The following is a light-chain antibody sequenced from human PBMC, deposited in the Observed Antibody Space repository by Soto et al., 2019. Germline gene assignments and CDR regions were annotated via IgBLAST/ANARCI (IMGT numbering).Light chain of an antibody. CDR2: GAS. V-gene: IGKV3D-7*01. J-gene: IGKJ1*01. CDR1: QCMSSNY. CDR3: QQDYNLPWT. Sequence: EIVMTQSPGTLSLSPGDRATLSCRASQCMSSNYLSWYQQKPGQAPRLLIYGASTRATGIPDRFSGSGSETDFTLTISSLQPEDFAVYYCQQDYNLPWTFGHGTKVEI.